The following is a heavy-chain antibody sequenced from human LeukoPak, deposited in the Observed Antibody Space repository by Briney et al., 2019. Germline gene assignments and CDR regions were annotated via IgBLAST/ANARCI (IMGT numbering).Heavy chain of an antibody. CDR3: ARASGSGSYYRGGDY. D-gene: IGHD3-10*01. CDR1: GYTFTSYA. J-gene: IGHJ4*02. Sequence: GASVKVSCKASGYTFTSYAMHWVRQAPGQRLEWMGWINAGNGNTKYSQKFQGRVTITRDTSASTAYMELSSLRSEDTAVYYCARASGSGSYYRGGDYRGQGTLVTVSS. V-gene: IGHV1-3*01. CDR2: INAGNGNT.